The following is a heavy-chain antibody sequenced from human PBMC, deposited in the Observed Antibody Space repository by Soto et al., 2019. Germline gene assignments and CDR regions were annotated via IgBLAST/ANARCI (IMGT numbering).Heavy chain of an antibody. Sequence: GESLKISCKGSGYSFTSYWISWVRQMPGKGLEWMGRIDPSDSYTNYSPSFQGHVTISADKSISTAYLQWSSLKASDTAMYYCATQGEYCSGGSCYSDFDYWGQGTLVTVS. D-gene: IGHD2-15*01. V-gene: IGHV5-10-1*01. CDR1: GYSFTSYW. CDR2: IDPSDSYT. J-gene: IGHJ4*02. CDR3: ATQGEYCSGGSCYSDFDY.